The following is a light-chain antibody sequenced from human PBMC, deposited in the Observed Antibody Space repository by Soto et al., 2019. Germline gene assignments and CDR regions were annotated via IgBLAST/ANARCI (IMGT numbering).Light chain of an antibody. Sequence: EIVMTQSPVALSVSPGESAALSCRGSQSVGRNFAWYQQRPGQAPRVLIYGTSTRATGVPARFSGSGSGTDFTLTISSLQSEDFAVYYCQQYNKWPYTFGQGTRLEIK. CDR3: QQYNKWPYT. J-gene: IGKJ2*01. CDR1: QSVGRN. CDR2: GTS. V-gene: IGKV3-15*01.